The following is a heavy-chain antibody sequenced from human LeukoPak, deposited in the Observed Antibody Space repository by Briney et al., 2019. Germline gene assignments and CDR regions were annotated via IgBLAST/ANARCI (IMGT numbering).Heavy chain of an antibody. CDR1: GYTFTGYY. CDR3: ARTRVRGSSSQVDY. J-gene: IGHJ4*02. D-gene: IGHD6-6*01. CDR2: INPNSGGT. V-gene: IGHV1-2*02. Sequence: SVKVSCKACGYTFTGYYMHWVRQAPGQGVEWMGWINPNSGGTNYAQKFQGRVTMTRDTSISTAYMELSRLRSDDTAVYYCARTRVRGSSSQVDYWGQGTLVTVSS.